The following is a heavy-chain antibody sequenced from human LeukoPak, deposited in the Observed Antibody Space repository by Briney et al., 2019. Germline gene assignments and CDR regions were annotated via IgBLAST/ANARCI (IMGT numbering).Heavy chain of an antibody. J-gene: IGHJ4*02. CDR2: ISSSGSTI. CDR3: AKPRDYYGPFAY. Sequence: PGGSLRLSCAASGFSFSSYEMNWVRQAPGKGLEWVSYISSSGSTIYYADSVKGRFTISRDNAKNSLYLQMNSLRAEDTAVYYCAKPRDYYGPFAYWGQGTLVTVSS. CDR1: GFSFSSYE. V-gene: IGHV3-48*03. D-gene: IGHD3-10*01.